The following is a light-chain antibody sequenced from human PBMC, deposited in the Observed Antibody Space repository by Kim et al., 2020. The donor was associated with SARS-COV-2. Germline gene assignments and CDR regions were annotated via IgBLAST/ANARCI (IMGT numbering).Light chain of an antibody. CDR1: QAIANY. V-gene: IGKV1-27*01. CDR3: QNYDGDPYS. Sequence: DIQMTQSPSSLSASVGNRVTITCRASQAIANYLAWYQQKPGKVPKLLIYAASSLQSGVSSRFSGSGSGTDFSLTISSLQPEDVATYYCQNYDGDPYSFGQGNKLEI. CDR2: AAS. J-gene: IGKJ2*01.